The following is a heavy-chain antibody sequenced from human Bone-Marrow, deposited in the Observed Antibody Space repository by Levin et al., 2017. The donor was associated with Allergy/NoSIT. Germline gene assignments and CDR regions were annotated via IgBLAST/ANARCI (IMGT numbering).Heavy chain of an antibody. D-gene: IGHD6-19*01. CDR2: IWYDGSNK. Sequence: PGGSLRLSCAASGFTFSSYGMHWVRQAPGKGLEWVAVIWYDGSNKYYADSVKGRFTISRDNSKNTLYLQMNSLRAEDTAVYYCARVRPEAWQWLVGRTGAFDIWGQGTMVTVSS. J-gene: IGHJ3*02. CDR3: ARVRPEAWQWLVGRTGAFDI. V-gene: IGHV3-33*01. CDR1: GFTFSSYG.